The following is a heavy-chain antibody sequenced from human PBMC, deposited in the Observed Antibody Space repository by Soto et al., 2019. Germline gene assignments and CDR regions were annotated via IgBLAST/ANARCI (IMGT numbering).Heavy chain of an antibody. D-gene: IGHD6-19*01. CDR2: MNPNSGKT. CDR3: ARAYSSGWSKD. J-gene: IGHJ4*02. Sequence: QGQLVQSGAEVKKPGASVKVSCKASGYTFTSYDINWVRQATGPGLEWMGWMNPNSGKTGYAPKFQARVTMTRNTSISTAYMELSSLRSEDMTVYYCARAYSSGWSKDWGQGPRVSVSS. V-gene: IGHV1-8*01. CDR1: GYTFTSYD.